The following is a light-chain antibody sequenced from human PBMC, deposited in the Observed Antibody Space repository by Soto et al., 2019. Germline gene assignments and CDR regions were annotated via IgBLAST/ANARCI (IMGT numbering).Light chain of an antibody. Sequence: EIVLTQSPATLCLSPGERATLFCRASQSVSNYLAWYQQKPGQAPRLLIYDTSNSATGIPARFSGSGSGTDFTLTISSLEPEDFAVYYCQQRSNWPPWTFGQGTKVDIK. CDR2: DTS. CDR1: QSVSNY. V-gene: IGKV3-11*01. CDR3: QQRSNWPPWT. J-gene: IGKJ1*01.